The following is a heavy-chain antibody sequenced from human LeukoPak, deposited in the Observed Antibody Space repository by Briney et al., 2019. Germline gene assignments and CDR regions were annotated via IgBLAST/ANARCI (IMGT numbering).Heavy chain of an antibody. J-gene: IGHJ4*02. CDR2: ISYDGSNK. Sequence: GGSLRLSCAASGFTFSSYAMHWVRQAPGKGLEGVAVISYDGSNKYYADSVKGRFTSSRDNSKNTMYLQMNSLRAEDTAVYYCARDLGGYAFDYWGQGTLVTVSS. D-gene: IGHD5-12*01. CDR1: GFTFSSYA. V-gene: IGHV3-30-3*01. CDR3: ARDLGGYAFDY.